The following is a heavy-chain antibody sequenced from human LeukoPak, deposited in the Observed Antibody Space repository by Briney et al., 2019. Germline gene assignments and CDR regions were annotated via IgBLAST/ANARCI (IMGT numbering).Heavy chain of an antibody. CDR2: IHQSGST. D-gene: IGHD6-13*01. V-gene: IGHV4-59*08. Sequence: PSETLSLTCSVSGGSLSTYYWTWTRQPPGKGLEWIGFIHQSGSTEFNPSLKSRVTMSLDTSRNQFSLKLSSVTAADTAVYYCARLVEGVAAADYWGQGTLVTVSS. J-gene: IGHJ4*02. CDR3: ARLVEGVAAADY. CDR1: GGSLSTYY.